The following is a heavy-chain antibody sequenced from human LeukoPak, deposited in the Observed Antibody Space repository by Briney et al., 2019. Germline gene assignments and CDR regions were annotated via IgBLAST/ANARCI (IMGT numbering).Heavy chain of an antibody. CDR3: ARAGYSYGYTPFYYYYMDV. Sequence: ASVKVSCKASGYTFTSYGISWVRQAPVQGLEWMGWISAYNGNTNYAQRLQGRVTMTTDTSTSTAYMELRSLRSDDTAVHYCARAGYSYGYTPFYYYYMDVWGKGTTVTVSS. V-gene: IGHV1-18*01. CDR1: GYTFTSYG. CDR2: ISAYNGNT. J-gene: IGHJ6*03. D-gene: IGHD5-18*01.